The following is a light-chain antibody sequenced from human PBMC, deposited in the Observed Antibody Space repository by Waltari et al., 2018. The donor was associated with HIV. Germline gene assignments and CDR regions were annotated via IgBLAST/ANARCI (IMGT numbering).Light chain of an antibody. CDR3: QQYYSVPPT. CDR1: QTVLYTSNNINY. CDR2: WAS. V-gene: IGKV4-1*01. J-gene: IGKJ1*01. Sequence: DIVMTQSPDSLAGSLGERATINCKSSQTVLYTSNNINYLAWYQQKPGQPPKLLIYWASTRESGVPDRFSGSGSGTDFTLTISSLQAEDVAVYFCQQYYSVPPTFGQGTKVEIK.